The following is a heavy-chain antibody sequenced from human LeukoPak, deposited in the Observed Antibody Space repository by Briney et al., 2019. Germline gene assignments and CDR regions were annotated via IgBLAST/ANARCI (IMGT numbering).Heavy chain of an antibody. CDR3: ARKTNSTVFDI. CDR2: IYYSGST. D-gene: IGHD2-2*01. Sequence: PSETLSLTCTVSGGSISSYYWSWIRQPPGKGLEWIGYIYYSGSTNYNPSLKSRVTISVDTSKNQFSLKLSSVTAADTAVYYCARKTNSTVFDIGAQGTMAAASS. CDR1: GGSISSYY. J-gene: IGHJ3*02. V-gene: IGHV4-59*08.